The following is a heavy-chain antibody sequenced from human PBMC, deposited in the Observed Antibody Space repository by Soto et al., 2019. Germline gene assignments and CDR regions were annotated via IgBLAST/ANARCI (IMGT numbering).Heavy chain of an antibody. CDR2: ISGSGGST. CDR1: GFTFSSYA. V-gene: IGHV3-23*01. D-gene: IGHD3-9*01. CDR3: ARAEDYDILTDVTKGYYFDY. Sequence: SLRLSCAASGFTFSSYAMSWVRQAPGKGLEWVSAISGSGGSTYYADSVKGRFTISRDNSKNTLYLQMNSLRAEDTAVYYCARAEDYDILTDVTKGYYFDYWGQGTLVTVSS. J-gene: IGHJ4*02.